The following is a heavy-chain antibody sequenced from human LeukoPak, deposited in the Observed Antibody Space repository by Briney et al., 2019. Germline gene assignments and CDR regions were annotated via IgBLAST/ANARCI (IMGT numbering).Heavy chain of an antibody. V-gene: IGHV1-58*01. CDR1: GFTFTSSA. CDR3: AADSVFFPDELELPLGY. J-gene: IGHJ4*02. D-gene: IGHD1-7*01. CDR2: IVVGSGNT. Sequence: ASVKVSCKASGFTFTSSAVQWVRQARGQRLEWIGWIVVGSGNTNYAQKFQERVTITRDMSTSTAYIELSSLRSEDTAVYYCAADSVFFPDELELPLGYWGQGTLVTVSS.